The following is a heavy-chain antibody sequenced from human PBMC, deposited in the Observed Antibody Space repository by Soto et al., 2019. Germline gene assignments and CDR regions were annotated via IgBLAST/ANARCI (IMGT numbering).Heavy chain of an antibody. CDR2: MYNSGST. CDR3: ASMGYHYGSGSYPLDY. Sequence: QVQLQESGPGLVKPSETLSLTCTVSGGSISSYYWTWIRQPPGKGLEWIGFMYNSGSTHYNPSLKSRVTISLDTSNNQFSLILRSVTAADTAVYYCASMGYHYGSGSYPLDYWGQGTLVTVSS. J-gene: IGHJ4*02. V-gene: IGHV4-59*08. CDR1: GGSISSYY. D-gene: IGHD3-10*01.